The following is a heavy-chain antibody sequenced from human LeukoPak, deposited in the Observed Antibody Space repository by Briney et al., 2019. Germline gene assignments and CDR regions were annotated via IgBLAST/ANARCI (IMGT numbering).Heavy chain of an antibody. V-gene: IGHV4-59*01. CDR3: ARDRSYSNFAYFDY. J-gene: IGHJ4*02. Sequence: SETLSLTCTVSGGSISGYYWSWIRQSPGKGLEWIGYIYYSGSTNYNPSLKSRVTISVDTSNNQFFLRLSSVTAADTAVYYCARDRSYSNFAYFDYWGQGTLVTVSS. D-gene: IGHD4-11*01. CDR1: GGSISGYY. CDR2: IYYSGST.